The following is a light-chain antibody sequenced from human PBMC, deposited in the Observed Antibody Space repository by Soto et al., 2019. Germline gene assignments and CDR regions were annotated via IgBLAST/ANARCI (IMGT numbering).Light chain of an antibody. CDR2: QAS. CDR3: QQYRTYLGT. J-gene: IGKJ1*01. CDR1: QSISTW. Sequence: DIQMTQSPSTLSASVGDRVTMTCRASQSISTWLAWYQQKPGKAPRLLMYQASSLKSGVPSRFSGSGSETDFTLTITSLQPDDTATYFCQQYRTYLGTFGQGTKVDVK. V-gene: IGKV1-5*03.